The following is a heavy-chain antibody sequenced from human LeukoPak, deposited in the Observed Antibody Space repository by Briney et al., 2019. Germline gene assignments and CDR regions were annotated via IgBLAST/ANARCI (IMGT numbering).Heavy chain of an antibody. V-gene: IGHV4-38-2*01. J-gene: IGHJ5*02. CDR1: GYSISSGYY. Sequence: AETLSLTCAVSGYSISSGYYWGWIRQPPGKGLEWIGSIYHSGSTYYNPSLKSRVTISVDTSKNQFSLKLGSVTAADTAVYYCARGIVVVPAAISGWFDPWGQGTLVTVSS. CDR3: ARGIVVVPAAISGWFDP. D-gene: IGHD2-2*01. CDR2: IYHSGST.